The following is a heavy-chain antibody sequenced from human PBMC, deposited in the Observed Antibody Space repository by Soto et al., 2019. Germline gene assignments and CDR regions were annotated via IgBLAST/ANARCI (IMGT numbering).Heavy chain of an antibody. V-gene: IGHV1-46*01. CDR2: INPSGGST. CDR3: ASGRERVLYGMDV. Sequence: QVQLVQSGAEGKKPGASVKVSCKASGYTFTSYYMHWVRQAPGQGLEWMGIINPSGGSTSYAQKCQGRVTMTRDTSTSTVYMELSSLRSEDAAVYYCASGRERVLYGMDVWGQGTTVTVSS. J-gene: IGHJ6*02. D-gene: IGHD2-8*01. CDR1: GYTFTSYY.